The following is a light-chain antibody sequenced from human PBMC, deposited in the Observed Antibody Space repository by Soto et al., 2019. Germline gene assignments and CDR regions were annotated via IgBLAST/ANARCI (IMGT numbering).Light chain of an antibody. CDR2: AAY. J-gene: IGKJ5*01. CDR3: QQYNSYPIT. CDR1: QDVSDY. Sequence: DIQLTQSPSFLSASVGDRVTITCRASQDVSDYLAWYQHAPGKAPNLLIYAAYTLQSGVPSRFSGSGSGTEFSLTITSLQPEDFATYYCQQYNSYPITFGQGTRLEIK. V-gene: IGKV1-9*01.